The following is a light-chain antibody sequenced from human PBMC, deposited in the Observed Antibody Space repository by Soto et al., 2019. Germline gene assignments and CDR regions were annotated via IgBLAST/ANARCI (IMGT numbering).Light chain of an antibody. CDR2: GAS. Sequence: EIVLTQSPGTLSLSPGERATLSCRASQTVSSNYLAWYQQKLGQAPRLLIYGASSRATGIPDSFSGSGSGTDFTLTSSRLEPEDFALYYCQQYGSSPRTFGQGTKVEIK. CDR1: QTVSSNY. J-gene: IGKJ1*01. CDR3: QQYGSSPRT. V-gene: IGKV3-20*01.